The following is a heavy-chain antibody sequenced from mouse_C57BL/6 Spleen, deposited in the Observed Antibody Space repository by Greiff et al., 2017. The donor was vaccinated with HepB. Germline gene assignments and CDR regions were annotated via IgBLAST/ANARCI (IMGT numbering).Heavy chain of an antibody. Sequence: VQLQQSGPELVKPGASVKISCKASGYSFTGYYMHWVKQSHGNILDWIGYIYPYNGVSSYNQKFKGKATLTVDKSSSTAYMELRSLTSEDSAVYYCARGDYYGSGYEGLYAMDYWGQGTSVTVSS. V-gene: IGHV1-31*01. CDR1: GYSFTGYY. J-gene: IGHJ4*01. CDR3: ARGDYYGSGYEGLYAMDY. CDR2: IYPYNGVS. D-gene: IGHD1-1*01.